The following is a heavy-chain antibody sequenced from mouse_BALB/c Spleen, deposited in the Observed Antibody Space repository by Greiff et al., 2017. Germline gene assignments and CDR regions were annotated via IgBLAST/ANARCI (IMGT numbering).Heavy chain of an antibody. CDR2: ISYSGST. CDR3: ARDGDYVGWFAY. Sequence: EVKLQESGPSLVKPSQTLSLTCSVSGYSITSGYWNWIRKFPGNKLEYMGYISYSGSTYYNPSLKSRISITRDTSKNQYYLQLNSVTTEDTATYYCARDGDYVGWFAYWGQGTLVTVSA. V-gene: IGHV3-8*02. D-gene: IGHD2-13*01. CDR1: GYSITSGY. J-gene: IGHJ3*01.